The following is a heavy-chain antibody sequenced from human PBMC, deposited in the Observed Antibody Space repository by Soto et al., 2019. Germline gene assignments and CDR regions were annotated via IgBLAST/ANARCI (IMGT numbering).Heavy chain of an antibody. Sequence: GGSLRLSCAASGFTFSSYAMSWVRQAPGKGLEWVSAISGSGGSTYYADSVKGRFTISRDNSKNTLYLQMNSLRAEDMAVYYCAKDMKDIVVVVDRYFDYWGQGTLVTVSS. J-gene: IGHJ4*02. CDR1: GFTFSSYA. D-gene: IGHD2-15*01. V-gene: IGHV3-23*01. CDR3: AKDMKDIVVVVDRYFDY. CDR2: ISGSGGST.